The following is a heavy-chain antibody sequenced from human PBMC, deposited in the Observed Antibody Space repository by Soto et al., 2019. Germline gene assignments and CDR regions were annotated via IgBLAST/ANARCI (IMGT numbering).Heavy chain of an antibody. CDR3: ARFSGDGSGNNFDY. Sequence: QVQLVQSGPDVKNPGASVKVSCKTSGYTFTRYAIHWVCQAPGQRLEWMGRINAGNGDTRYSQKFQGRVTITRDTSASTAYMELSSLRSEDTALYYCARFSGDGSGNNFDYWGQGVLVTVSS. V-gene: IGHV1-3*01. CDR2: INAGNGDT. D-gene: IGHD3-10*01. J-gene: IGHJ4*02. CDR1: GYTFTRYA.